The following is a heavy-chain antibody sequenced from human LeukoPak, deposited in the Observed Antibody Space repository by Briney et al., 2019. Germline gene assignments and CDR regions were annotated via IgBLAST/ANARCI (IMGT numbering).Heavy chain of an antibody. CDR3: ARGGTYYYDSSGYYEALDY. CDR1: GYTFTSYG. J-gene: IGHJ4*02. V-gene: IGHV1-18*01. D-gene: IGHD3-22*01. CDR2: ISAYNGNT. Sequence: ASVTVSCKASGYTFTSYGISWVRQASGQGLEWMGWISAYNGNTNYAQKLQGRVTMTTDTSTSTAYMELRSLRSDDTAVYYCARGGTYYYDSSGYYEALDYWGQGTLVTVSS.